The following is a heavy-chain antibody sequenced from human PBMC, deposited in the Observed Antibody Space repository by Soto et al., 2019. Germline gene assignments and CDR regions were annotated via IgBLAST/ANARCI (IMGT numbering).Heavy chain of an antibody. V-gene: IGHV4-61*01. Sequence: TSETLSLTCTVSGGSVSSDIYYWTWIRQPPGKGLEWIGYLYYSGTTNYNPSLKSRVTISRDTSKNQFSLKLFSVTAADTAVYYCATWSGSYFPYWGQGTLVTVS. J-gene: IGHJ4*02. D-gene: IGHD3-3*01. CDR1: GGSVSSDIYY. CDR2: LYYSGTT. CDR3: ATWSGSYFPY.